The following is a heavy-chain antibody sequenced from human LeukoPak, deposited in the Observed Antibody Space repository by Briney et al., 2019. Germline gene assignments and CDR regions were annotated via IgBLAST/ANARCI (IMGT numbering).Heavy chain of an antibody. CDR3: ARTTSITCYEY. Sequence: GGSLRLSCAASGFTFSSYWMTWVRQAPGKGLEWVANIKQDGSEKKYVDSVKGRFTISRDNAKNSLYLHMNSLRADDTAVYYCARTTSITCYEYWGQGTLVTVTS. V-gene: IGHV3-7*01. CDR2: IKQDGSEK. CDR1: GFTFSSYW. D-gene: IGHD2-2*01. J-gene: IGHJ4*02.